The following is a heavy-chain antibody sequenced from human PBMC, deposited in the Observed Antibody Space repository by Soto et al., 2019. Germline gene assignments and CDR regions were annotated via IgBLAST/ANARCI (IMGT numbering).Heavy chain of an antibody. CDR2: ITSGSSTI. CDR3: VRDAGSLGY. J-gene: IGHJ4*02. CDR1: GFTFSSYS. D-gene: IGHD3-10*01. V-gene: IGHV3-48*01. Sequence: EVQLVESGGGLVQPGGSLRLSCVVSGFTFSSYSMDWVRQAPGKGLEWVSYITSGSSTIHYADSVKGRFTISRDNAKNSVFLQMNSLRVEDTAVNYCVRDAGSLGYWGQGTLVTVSS.